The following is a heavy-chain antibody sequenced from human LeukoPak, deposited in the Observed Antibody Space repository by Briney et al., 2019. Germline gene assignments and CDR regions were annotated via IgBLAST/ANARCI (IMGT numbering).Heavy chain of an antibody. CDR2: IFYSRST. CDR3: ARGRARDGSYPWLDS. D-gene: IGHD3-16*02. J-gene: IGHJ5*01. Sequence: SETLSLTCAVSGDSIGSYYWTWIRQSPGKGLEWIGYIFYSRSTNYSPSLKSRVTISVDTSNNQFSLQLRSVTAADTAIYYCARGRARDGSYPWLDSWGQGTLVTVSS. V-gene: IGHV4-59*01. CDR1: GDSIGSYY.